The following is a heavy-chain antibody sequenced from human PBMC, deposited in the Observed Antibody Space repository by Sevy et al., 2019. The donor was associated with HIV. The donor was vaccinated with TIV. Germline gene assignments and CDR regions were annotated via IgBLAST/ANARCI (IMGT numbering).Heavy chain of an antibody. Sequence: SLTLSLTCAISGDSVSTNSAAWNWIRQSPSRGLEWLGRTKYRSKWYNDYATSVKSRITINPDTTKNQFSLQLNSVTPEDTAVYYCARESIAAATFPPYFDFWGQGTLVTVSS. V-gene: IGHV6-1*01. CDR3: ARESIAAATFPPYFDF. J-gene: IGHJ4*02. D-gene: IGHD6-25*01. CDR2: TKYRSKWYN. CDR1: GDSVSTNSAA.